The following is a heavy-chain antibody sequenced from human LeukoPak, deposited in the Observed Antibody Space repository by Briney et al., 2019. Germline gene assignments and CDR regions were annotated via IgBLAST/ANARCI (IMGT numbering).Heavy chain of an antibody. CDR1: GVSISSGSYY. CDR3: ARGGGDCGGDCYSGDY. CDR2: IYTSGST. Sequence: PSETLSLTCTVSGVSISSGSYYWSWIRQPAGKGLEWIGRIYTSGSTNYNPSLKSRVTISVDTSKNQFSLKLSSVTAADTAVYYCARGGGDCGGDCYSGDYWGQGTLVTVSS. D-gene: IGHD2-21*02. J-gene: IGHJ4*02. V-gene: IGHV4-61*02.